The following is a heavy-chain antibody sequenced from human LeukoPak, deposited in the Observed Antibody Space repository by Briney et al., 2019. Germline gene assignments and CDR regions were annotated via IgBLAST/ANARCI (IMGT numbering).Heavy chain of an antibody. CDR3: ARGRTVTDAYNWFDP. D-gene: IGHD4-17*01. CDR2: INHSGSI. V-gene: IGHV4-34*01. Sequence: SETPSLTCAVYGGSFSGYYWSWIRQPPGKGLEWIGEINHSGSINYNPSLKSRVTISVDTSKNQFSLKLSSVTAADTAVYYCARGRTVTDAYNWFDPWGQGTLVTVSS. J-gene: IGHJ5*02. CDR1: GGSFSGYY.